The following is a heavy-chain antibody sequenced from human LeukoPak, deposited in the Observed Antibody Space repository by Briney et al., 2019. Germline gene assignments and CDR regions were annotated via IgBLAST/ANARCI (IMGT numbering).Heavy chain of an antibody. V-gene: IGHV4-4*02. J-gene: IGHJ5*02. CDR2: IFHSGTT. CDR3: ARLRLSGGSFSVGWFDP. CDR1: DEVITSNNW. D-gene: IGHD1-26*01. Sequence: SGTLSLTCTVSDEVITSNNWWSWVRQSPGKGLEWIGEIFHSGTTRYKASLESRVTMLLDKSKNQFSLRLNSVTAADTAVYLCARLRLSGGSFSVGWFDPWGQGIQVTVSS.